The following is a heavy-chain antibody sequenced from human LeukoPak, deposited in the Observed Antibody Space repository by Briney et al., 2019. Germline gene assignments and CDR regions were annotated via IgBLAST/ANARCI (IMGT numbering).Heavy chain of an antibody. CDR3: ARAAAGSFDY. Sequence: PGGSLRLSCAASGFTFSSYAMHWVRPARGKGLEGVAVISYDGSNKYYADSVKGRFTISRDNSKNTLYLQMNSLRAEDTAVYYCARAAAGSFDYWGEGTLVTVSS. J-gene: IGHJ4*02. V-gene: IGHV3-30-3*01. CDR2: ISYDGSNK. D-gene: IGHD6-13*01. CDR1: GFTFSSYA.